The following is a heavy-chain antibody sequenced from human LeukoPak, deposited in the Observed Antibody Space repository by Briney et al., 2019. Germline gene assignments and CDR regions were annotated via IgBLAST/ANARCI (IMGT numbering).Heavy chain of an antibody. Sequence: SGGSLRLSCAASGFTFSSYWMHWVRQAPGKGLVWVSRINSDGSSTSYADSVKGRFTISRDNAKNTLYLQMNSLRAEDTAVYYCARSNYYCYYMDVWGKGTTVTISS. CDR1: GFTFSSYW. CDR3: ARSNYYCYYMDV. CDR2: INSDGSST. V-gene: IGHV3-74*01. J-gene: IGHJ6*03.